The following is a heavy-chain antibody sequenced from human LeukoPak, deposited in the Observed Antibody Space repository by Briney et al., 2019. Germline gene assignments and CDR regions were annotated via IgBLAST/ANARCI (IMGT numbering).Heavy chain of an antibody. J-gene: IGHJ4*02. CDR3: ATDVTGAAPYDF. CDR1: GYSLSELS. Sequence: GASVKVSCKVSGYSLSELSIHWVRQAPGKGLEWMGGFDPEDDGPIYAQSLQGRVTMTEDTSTDTAYMELSGLTSDDAAVYYCATDVTGAAPYDFWGQGTLVTVSS. CDR2: FDPEDDGP. D-gene: IGHD2-21*02. V-gene: IGHV1-24*01.